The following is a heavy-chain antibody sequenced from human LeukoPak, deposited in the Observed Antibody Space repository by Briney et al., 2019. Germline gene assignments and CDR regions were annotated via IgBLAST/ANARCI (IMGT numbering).Heavy chain of an antibody. CDR3: AKEVLWFGELRSYYFDY. J-gene: IGHJ4*02. CDR1: GFDFNSHS. CDR2: IDSGGRLT. Sequence: GGSLRLSCAAAGFDFNSHSMNWVRQAPGKGLEWISHIDSGGRLTYYADSVKGRFTISRDNSKNTLYLQMNSLRAEDTAVYYCAKEVLWFGELRSYYFDYWGQGTLVTVSS. V-gene: IGHV3-23*01. D-gene: IGHD3-10*01.